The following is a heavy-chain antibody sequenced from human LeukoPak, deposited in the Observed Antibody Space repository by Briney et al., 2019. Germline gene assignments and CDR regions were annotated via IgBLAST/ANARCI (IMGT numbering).Heavy chain of an antibody. J-gene: IGHJ4*02. V-gene: IGHV4-34*01. CDR3: ARRPIVVVTAQYFDY. CDR1: GGSFSGYY. Sequence: PSETLSLTCAVYGGSFSGYYWSWIRQLPGKGLEWIGEINHSGSTNYNPSLKSRVTISVDTSKNQFSLKLSSVTAADTAVYYCARRPIVVVTAQYFDYWGQGTLVTVSS. D-gene: IGHD2-21*02. CDR2: INHSGST.